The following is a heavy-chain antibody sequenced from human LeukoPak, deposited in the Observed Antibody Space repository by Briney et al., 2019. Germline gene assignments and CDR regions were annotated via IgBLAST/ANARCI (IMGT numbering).Heavy chain of an antibody. CDR1: GFTFSSYA. D-gene: IGHD3-9*01. CDR3: AKDVFELYDIYDH. J-gene: IGHJ4*02. CDR2: ISGSGGST. V-gene: IGHV3-23*01. Sequence: GGSLRLSCVASGFTFSSYAMSWVRQAPGRGLEWVSAISGSGGSTYYADSVKGRFTISRDNSKNTLYLQMNSLRAEDTAVYYCAKDVFELYDIYDHWGQGTLVTVSS.